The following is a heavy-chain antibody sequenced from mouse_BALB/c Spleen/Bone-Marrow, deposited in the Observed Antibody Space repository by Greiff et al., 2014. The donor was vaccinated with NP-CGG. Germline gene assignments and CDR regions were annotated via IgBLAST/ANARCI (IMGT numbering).Heavy chain of an antibody. Sequence: QVQLQQSGAEVVKPGAPVKLSCKASGYTFTRYWMHWVRQRPGRGLEWIGEIDPSDSETHYSHEFKDKATLTVDKSSSTAYIQLSSLTSEDSAVYFCARSGGNYVAWFVYWGQGTLVTVSP. CDR2: IDPSDSET. J-gene: IGHJ3*01. D-gene: IGHD2-1*01. CDR3: ARSGGNYVAWFVY. CDR1: GYTFTRYW. V-gene: IGHV1-69*02.